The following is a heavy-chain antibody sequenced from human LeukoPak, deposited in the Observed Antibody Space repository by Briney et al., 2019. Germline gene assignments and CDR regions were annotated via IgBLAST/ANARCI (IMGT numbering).Heavy chain of an antibody. CDR2: IIPIFGTA. J-gene: IGHJ1*01. D-gene: IGHD5-18*01. CDR1: GGTFSSYA. V-gene: IGHV1-69*13. CDR3: ARDLITETAMVIPYFQH. Sequence: ASVKVSCKASGGTFSSYAISWVRQAPGQGLEWMGGIIPIFGTANYAQKFQGRVTITADESTSTAYMELSSLRSEDTAVYYCARDLITETAMVIPYFQHWGQGTLVTVSS.